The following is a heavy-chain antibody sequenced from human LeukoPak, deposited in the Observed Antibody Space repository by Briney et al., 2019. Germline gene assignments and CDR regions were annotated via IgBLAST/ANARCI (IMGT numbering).Heavy chain of an antibody. D-gene: IGHD2-2*01. CDR3: ARGIVVVPAAISPYYYYYGMDV. V-gene: IGHV4-34*01. CDR1: GGSFSGYY. Sequence: SETLSLTCAVYGGSFSGYYWSWIRQPPGKGLEWIGEINHSGSTNYNPSLKRRVTISVDTSKNQFSLKLSSVTAADTAVYYRARGIVVVPAAISPYYYYYGMDVWGQGTTVTVSS. J-gene: IGHJ6*02. CDR2: INHSGST.